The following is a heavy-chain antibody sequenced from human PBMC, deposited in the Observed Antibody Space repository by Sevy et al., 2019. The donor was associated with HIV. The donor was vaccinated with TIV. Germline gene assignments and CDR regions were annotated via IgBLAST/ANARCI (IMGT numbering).Heavy chain of an antibody. CDR3: AGDTSGYFFFDY. D-gene: IGHD3-22*01. CDR1: GFTFGSYT. V-gene: IGHV3-30-3*01. J-gene: IGHJ4*02. CDR2: ISQTYDGSKK. Sequence: GGSLRLSCAASGFTFGSYTLHWVRQAPGKGLEWVAIISQTYDGSKKYYIDSVQGRFTISRDNSKNTLYLQMDSLRPEDTAVYYCAGDTSGYFFFDYWGQGTLVTVSS.